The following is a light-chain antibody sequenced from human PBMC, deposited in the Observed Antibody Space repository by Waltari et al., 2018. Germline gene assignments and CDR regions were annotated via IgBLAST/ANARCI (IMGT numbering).Light chain of an antibody. J-gene: IGLJ1*01. CDR1: SSDVGGYDY. V-gene: IGLV2-8*01. CDR2: EVN. Sequence: QSALTQPPSASGSPGQSVTISCTGTSSDVGGYDYVSWYQQHPGKAPKLIIYEVNKTPPAVPYRVSCSKSGNTASLPVSGLQAYDDADYYCSSYTSSNYCVFGTVTKVTVL. CDR3: SSYTSSNYCV.